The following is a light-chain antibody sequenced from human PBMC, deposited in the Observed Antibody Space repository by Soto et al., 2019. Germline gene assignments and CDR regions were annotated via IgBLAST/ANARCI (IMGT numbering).Light chain of an antibody. CDR1: RSDVGGYNY. Sequence: QSVLTQPASVSGSPGQSITISCTGTRSDVGGYNYVSWYQQHPGKAPKLLIYEVSNRPSGLSNRFSGSKSGNTASLTISGLQAEDEADYFCSSYTTSSTLVFGTGTKVTVL. J-gene: IGLJ1*01. CDR3: SSYTTSSTLV. V-gene: IGLV2-14*01. CDR2: EVS.